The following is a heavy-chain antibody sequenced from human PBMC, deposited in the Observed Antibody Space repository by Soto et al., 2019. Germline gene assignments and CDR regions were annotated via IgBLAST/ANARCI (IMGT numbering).Heavy chain of an antibody. CDR2: IYYSGST. CDR1: GGSISNYY. J-gene: IGHJ4*02. D-gene: IGHD3-9*01. CDR3: ARHRTGLDS. V-gene: IGHV4-59*08. Sequence: QVQLQESGPGLVKPSETLSLTCTVSGGSISNYYWSWIRQPPGKGLEYIGYIYYSGSTNYNPSLKSRVTISVDTSKNQFSLKLTSVTAADTAVYYCARHRTGLDSWGQGTLVTVSS.